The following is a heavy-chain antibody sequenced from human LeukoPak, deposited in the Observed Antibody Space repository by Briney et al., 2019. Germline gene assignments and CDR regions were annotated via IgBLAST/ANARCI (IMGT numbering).Heavy chain of an antibody. CDR3: ARDLLPLYSSSWYGPGSY. J-gene: IGHJ4*02. V-gene: IGHV3-30*04. D-gene: IGHD6-13*01. CDR1: GFTFSRYA. Sequence: GGSLRLSCAASGFTFSRYAMHWVRQAPGKGLEWVAVISYDGSNKYYADSVKGRFTISRDNSKNTLYLQMNSLRAEDTAVYYCARDLLPLYSSSWYGPGSYWGQGTLVTVSS. CDR2: ISYDGSNK.